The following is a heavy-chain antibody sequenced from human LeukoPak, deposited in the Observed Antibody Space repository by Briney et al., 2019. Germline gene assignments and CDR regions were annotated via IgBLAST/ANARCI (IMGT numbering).Heavy chain of an antibody. J-gene: IGHJ4*02. CDR2: IYTSGST. CDR1: GGSNSSGSYY. D-gene: IGHD4-17*01. Sequence: SQTLSLTCTVSGGSNSSGSYYWSWIRQPAGKGLEWIGRIYTSGSTNYNPSLKSRVTISVDTSKNQFSLKLSSVTAADTAVYYCASSYGDYGYWGQGTLVTVSS. CDR3: ASSYGDYGY. V-gene: IGHV4-61*02.